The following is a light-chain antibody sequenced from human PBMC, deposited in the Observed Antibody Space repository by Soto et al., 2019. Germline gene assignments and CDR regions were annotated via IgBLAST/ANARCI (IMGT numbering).Light chain of an antibody. Sequence: ELVMTQSPCTLSLSPGEGTTLSCRSSQSISGNYLAWYQQKPGQAPRLLIYGASNRATGIPERLSGSGSGTDFTLTISRLEPQDSAIYYCQQYVISVTFGQGTRLEI. CDR3: QQYVISVT. CDR2: GAS. J-gene: IGKJ5*01. CDR1: QSISGNY. V-gene: IGKV3-20*01.